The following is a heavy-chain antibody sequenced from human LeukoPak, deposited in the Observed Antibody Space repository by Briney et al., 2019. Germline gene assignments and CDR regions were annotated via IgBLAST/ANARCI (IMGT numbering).Heavy chain of an antibody. CDR1: GGSISSGDYY. D-gene: IGHD5-18*01. Sequence: SETLSLTCTVSGGSISSGDYYWSWIRQPPGKGLEWIGYIYYSGSTYYNPSLKSRVTISVDTSKNQFSLKLSSLTAADTAVYYCARRKAGYSYGLNYYYYYMDVWGKGTTVTVSS. J-gene: IGHJ6*03. CDR2: IYYSGST. V-gene: IGHV4-30-4*08. CDR3: ARRKAGYSYGLNYYYYYMDV.